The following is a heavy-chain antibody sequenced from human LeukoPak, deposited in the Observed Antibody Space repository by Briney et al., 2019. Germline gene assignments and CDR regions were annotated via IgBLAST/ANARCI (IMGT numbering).Heavy chain of an antibody. D-gene: IGHD3/OR15-3a*01. CDR2: ISSSGSTI. CDR1: GFTFSSYE. Sequence: GGSLRLSCAASGFTFSSYEMDWVRQAPGKVLEWVSYISSSGSTIYYADSVKGRFTISRDNSKNPLYLQMNSLRAEDTAVYYCASKSTAWTIDYWGQGTLVTVSS. J-gene: IGHJ4*02. CDR3: ASKSTAWTIDY. V-gene: IGHV3-48*03.